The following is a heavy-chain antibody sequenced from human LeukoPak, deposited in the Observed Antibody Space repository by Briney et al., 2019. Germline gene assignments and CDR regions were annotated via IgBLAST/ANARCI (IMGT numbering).Heavy chain of an antibody. CDR1: GGSISSYY. D-gene: IGHD1-26*01. J-gene: IGHJ4*02. V-gene: IGHV4-59*01. Sequence: SENLSLTCTVSGGSISSYYWSWLRQPPGKGLEWIGHIYYSGSTNYNPSLKSRVTISVDTSKNQFSLRLSSVTAADTAVYYCARDMRGSYAIDYWGQGTLVTVSS. CDR2: IYYSGST. CDR3: ARDMRGSYAIDY.